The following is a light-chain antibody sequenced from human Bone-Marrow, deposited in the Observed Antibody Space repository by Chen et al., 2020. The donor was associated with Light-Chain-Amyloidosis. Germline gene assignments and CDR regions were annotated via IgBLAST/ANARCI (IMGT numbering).Light chain of an antibody. CDR1: SRDVGGDNH. Sequence: QSALTQPASVSGSPGQSLPISCTGTSRDVGGDNHVSWYQQHPDKAPKLMIYEVTNRPSWGPDRFSGSKSDNTASLTISGLQTEDEADCVCSSYTITNTLVFGSGTKVTVL. V-gene: IGLV2-14*01. CDR3: SSYTITNTLV. J-gene: IGLJ1*01. CDR2: EVT.